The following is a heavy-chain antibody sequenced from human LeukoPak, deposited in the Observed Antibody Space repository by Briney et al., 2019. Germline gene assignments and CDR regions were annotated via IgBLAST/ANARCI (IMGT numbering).Heavy chain of an antibody. V-gene: IGHV6-1*01. CDR1: GDSVSSNNAA. CDR2: TYYRSKWYN. CDR3: ALGVGQQLVPLTWFDS. J-gene: IGHJ5*01. D-gene: IGHD6-13*01. Sequence: SQTLSLTCAISGDSVSSNNAAWNWIRLSPSRGLEWLGRTYYRSKWYNDYAKFVRSRITINPDTSKNQFSLHLQSVTPDDTAIYYCALGVGQQLVPLTWFDSWGQGTLVTVSS.